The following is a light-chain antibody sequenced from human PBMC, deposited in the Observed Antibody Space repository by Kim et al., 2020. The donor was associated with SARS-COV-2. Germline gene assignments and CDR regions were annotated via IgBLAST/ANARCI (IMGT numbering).Light chain of an antibody. J-gene: IGKJ1*01. CDR2: RAY. CDR3: QRYNTAPWT. V-gene: IGKV1-27*01. CDR1: QDISNL. Sequence: ESVGDRVTTTCRASQDISNLLAWYQQKPGKAPNLLIFRAYVLQSGVPSRFSGGGSGTDFTLTISSLQPEDVATYYCQRYNTAPWTFGQGTKVEIK.